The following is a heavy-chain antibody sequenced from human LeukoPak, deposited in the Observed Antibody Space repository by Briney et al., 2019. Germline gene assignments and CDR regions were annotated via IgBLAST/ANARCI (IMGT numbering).Heavy chain of an antibody. V-gene: IGHV1-46*01. D-gene: IGHD1-26*01. Sequence: ASVNVSCKASGYTFTSYYMHWVLQAPGQGLEWMGLINPTGGSTGYAQKFQGRVTMTRDMSTSTDYMELSSLRSEDTAIYYCARDNSVGDNAWWFDPWGQGTLVTVSS. CDR2: INPTGGST. CDR3: ARDNSVGDNAWWFDP. CDR1: GYTFTSYY. J-gene: IGHJ5*02.